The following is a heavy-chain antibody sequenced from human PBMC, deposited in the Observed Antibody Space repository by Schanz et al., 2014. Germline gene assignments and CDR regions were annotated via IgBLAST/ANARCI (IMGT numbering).Heavy chain of an antibody. V-gene: IGHV3-33*06. D-gene: IGHD2-2*01. J-gene: IGHJ4*02. CDR3: AKRVPYCSSTSCPPASHFDY. CDR1: GFTFSRFG. CDR2: VWSDGNTK. Sequence: QVQLVESGGGVVRPGRSLRLSCATSGFTFSRFGMHWVRQAPGKGPEWVALVWSDGNTKYYVDSVKGRFTISRDNSMNTLHLQMDGLRAEDTAVYYCAKRVPYCSSTSCPPASHFDYWGQGTLVTVSS.